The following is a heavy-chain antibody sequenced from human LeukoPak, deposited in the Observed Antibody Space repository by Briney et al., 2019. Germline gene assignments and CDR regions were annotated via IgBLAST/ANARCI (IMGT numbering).Heavy chain of an antibody. Sequence: GGSLRLSCAASGFTFSSYAMHWVRQAPGKGLEWVAVISYDGSNKYYADSVKGRFTISRDNSKNTLYLQMNSLRAEDTAVYYCAKSPDYSSGWYPFDYWGQGTLVTVSS. V-gene: IGHV3-30-3*02. CDR1: GFTFSSYA. CDR3: AKSPDYSSGWYPFDY. D-gene: IGHD6-19*01. J-gene: IGHJ4*02. CDR2: ISYDGSNK.